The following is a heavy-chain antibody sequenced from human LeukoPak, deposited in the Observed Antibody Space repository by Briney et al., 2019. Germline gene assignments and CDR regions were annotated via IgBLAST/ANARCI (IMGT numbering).Heavy chain of an antibody. J-gene: IGHJ4*02. CDR1: GYTFTGYY. Sequence: ASVTVSCKASGYTFTGYYMHWVRQAPGQGLEWMGWINPNSGGTNYAQKFQGRVTMTRDTSISTAYMELSRLRSDDTAVYYCAIWETRYSSSWYSDWGQGTLVTVSS. CDR3: AIWETRYSSSWYSD. V-gene: IGHV1-2*02. D-gene: IGHD6-13*01. CDR2: INPNSGGT.